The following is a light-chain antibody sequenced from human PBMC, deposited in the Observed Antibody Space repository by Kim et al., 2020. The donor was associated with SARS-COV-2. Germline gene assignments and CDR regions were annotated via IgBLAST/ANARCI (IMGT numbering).Light chain of an antibody. Sequence: GQTVTISCSGSNSNRRSKYGHWDQHVPGTAPKLLIYKRSRRPSGVPERFSGSQSGTSASLAISGLRSDDEGDYYCTLWDDRLSGPVFGGGTQLTVL. J-gene: IGLJ2*01. CDR2: KRS. V-gene: IGLV1-47*01. CDR1: NSNRRSKY. CDR3: TLWDDRLSGPV.